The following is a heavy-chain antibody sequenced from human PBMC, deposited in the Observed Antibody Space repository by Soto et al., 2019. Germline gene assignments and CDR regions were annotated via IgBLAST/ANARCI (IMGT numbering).Heavy chain of an antibody. CDR1: GGTFSSYA. CDR3: ARDLGSSAFFNNWFDP. J-gene: IGHJ5*02. V-gene: IGHV1-69*13. D-gene: IGHD6-6*01. Sequence: SVKVSCKASGGTFSSYAISWVRQAPGQGLEWMGGIIPIFGTANYAQKFQGRVTITADESTSTAYMELSSLGSEDTAVYYCARDLGSSAFFNNWFDPWGQGTLVTVSS. CDR2: IIPIFGTA.